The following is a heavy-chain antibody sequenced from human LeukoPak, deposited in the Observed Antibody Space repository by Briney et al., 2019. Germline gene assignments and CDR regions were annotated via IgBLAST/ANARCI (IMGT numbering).Heavy chain of an antibody. V-gene: IGHV4-38-2*01. J-gene: IGHJ6*04. CDR1: GYSISSGYY. Sequence: SETLSLTCAVSGYSISSGYYWGWIRQPPGKGLEWIGSIFHSGSTYYNPSLKSRFNMSVDTSKNQISLKLSSVTAADTAVYYCARVSGSYGSGSYYYYGMDVWGKGTTVTVSS. CDR3: ARVSGSYGSGSYYYYGMDV. D-gene: IGHD3-10*01. CDR2: IFHSGST.